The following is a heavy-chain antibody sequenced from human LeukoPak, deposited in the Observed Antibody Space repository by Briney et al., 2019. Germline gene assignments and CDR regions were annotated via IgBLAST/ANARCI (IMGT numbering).Heavy chain of an antibody. Sequence: PSETLSLTCAVYGGSFSGYYWSWIRQPPGKGLEWIGEINHSGSTHYNPSLKSRVTISVDTSKNQFSLKLGSVTAADTAVYYCARGQGRGCSGGSCYYYYYGMDVWGRGTTVTVSS. J-gene: IGHJ6*04. CDR2: INHSGST. CDR3: ARGQGRGCSGGSCYYYYYGMDV. V-gene: IGHV4-34*01. D-gene: IGHD2-15*01. CDR1: GGSFSGYY.